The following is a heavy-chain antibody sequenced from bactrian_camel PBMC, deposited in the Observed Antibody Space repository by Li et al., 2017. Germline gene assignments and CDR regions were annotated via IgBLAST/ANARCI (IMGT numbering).Heavy chain of an antibody. Sequence: QLVESGGGLVQPGGSLRLSCAASGFFFSRYWMYWVRQAPGKGLEWLTAIDSGGMSSYYADSVKGRFTASRDNAKNTVYLQMNSLKPEDTAMYVCAARGCWDSWSFGYWGQGTQVTVS. D-gene: IGHD6*01. CDR1: GFFFSRYW. CDR3: AARGCWDSWSFGY. V-gene: IGHV3S25*01. CDR2: IDSGGMSS. J-gene: IGHJ6*01.